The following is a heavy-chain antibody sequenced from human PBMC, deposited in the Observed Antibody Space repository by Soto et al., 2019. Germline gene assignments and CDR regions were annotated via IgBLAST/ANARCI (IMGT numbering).Heavy chain of an antibody. Sequence: ASVKVSCKASGYTFTSYYMHGVRQAPGQGLEWMGIINLSGGSTSYAQKFQGTVTMTRDTSTSTVYTELSSLRSEDTAGYYCAREQYSSSWSPVDPWGQGTPVTVSS. CDR3: AREQYSSSWSPVDP. CDR1: GYTFTSYY. CDR2: INLSGGST. D-gene: IGHD6-13*01. J-gene: IGHJ5*01. V-gene: IGHV1-46*01.